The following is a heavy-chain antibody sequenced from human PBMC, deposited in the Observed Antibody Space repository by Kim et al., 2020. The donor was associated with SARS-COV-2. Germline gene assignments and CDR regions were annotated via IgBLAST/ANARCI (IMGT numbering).Heavy chain of an antibody. D-gene: IGHD6-13*01. CDR3: ARLYQQNGIAAAGAWPPGGMDV. Sequence: SETLSLTCAVYGGSFSGYYWSWIRQPPGKGLEWIGEINHSGSTNYNPSLKSRVTITVDTSKNQFSLKLSSVTAADTAVYYCARLYQQNGIAAAGAWPPGGMDVWGQGTTVTVSS. CDR2: INHSGST. J-gene: IGHJ6*02. CDR1: GGSFSGYY. V-gene: IGHV4-34*01.